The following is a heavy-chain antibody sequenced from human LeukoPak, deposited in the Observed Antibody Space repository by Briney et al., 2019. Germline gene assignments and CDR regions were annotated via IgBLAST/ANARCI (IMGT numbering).Heavy chain of an antibody. J-gene: IGHJ4*02. CDR3: AKDIGTGLVVVTIDY. CDR1: GYTFTSYG. V-gene: IGHV1-18*01. Sequence: ASVKVSCKASGYTFTSYGISWVRQAPGQGLEWMGWISAYNGNTNYAQKLQGRVTMTTDTSTSTAYMELRSLRAEDTALYYCAKDIGTGLVVVTIDYWGQGTLVTVSS. D-gene: IGHD2-15*01. CDR2: ISAYNGNT.